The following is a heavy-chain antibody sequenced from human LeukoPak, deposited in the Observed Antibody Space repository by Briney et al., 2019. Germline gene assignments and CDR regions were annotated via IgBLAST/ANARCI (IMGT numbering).Heavy chain of an antibody. V-gene: IGHV4-34*01. CDR3: ARGGFHYDYVWGSYRGNYLDY. CDR1: GGSFSGCY. D-gene: IGHD3-16*02. Sequence: SETLSLTCAVYGGSFSGCYWSWIRQPPGKGLEWIGEINHSGSTNYNPSLKSRVTISVDTSKNQFSLKLSSVTAADTAVYYCARGGFHYDYVWGSYRGNYLDYWGQGTLVTVSS. J-gene: IGHJ4*02. CDR2: INHSGST.